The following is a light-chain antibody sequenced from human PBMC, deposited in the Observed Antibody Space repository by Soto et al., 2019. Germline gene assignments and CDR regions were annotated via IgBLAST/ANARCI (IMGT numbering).Light chain of an antibody. J-gene: IGKJ1*01. CDR1: QSVSSSY. Sequence: EIVLTQSPGTLSLSPGERATLSCRASQSVSSSYLAWYQQKPGQAPRLLIYGASSRATGIPDRFSGSGSGTDFTLTMSRLEPDDFAVYYGQQYGSSPRKFGQGTKVEIK. V-gene: IGKV3-20*01. CDR2: GAS. CDR3: QQYGSSPRK.